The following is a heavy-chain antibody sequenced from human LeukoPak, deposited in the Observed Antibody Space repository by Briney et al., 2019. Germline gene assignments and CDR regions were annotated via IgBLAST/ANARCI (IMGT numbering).Heavy chain of an antibody. CDR2: IWYDGSNK. CDR1: GFTFSSYG. Sequence: GRSLRLSCAASGFTFSSYGMHWVRQAPGKGLEWVAVIWYDGSNKYYADSVKGRFTISRDNSKNTLYLQMNSLRAEDTAVYYCAKDRLYSAMVFESDYWGQGTLVTVSS. J-gene: IGHJ4*02. D-gene: IGHD5-18*01. V-gene: IGHV3-33*06. CDR3: AKDRLYSAMVFESDY.